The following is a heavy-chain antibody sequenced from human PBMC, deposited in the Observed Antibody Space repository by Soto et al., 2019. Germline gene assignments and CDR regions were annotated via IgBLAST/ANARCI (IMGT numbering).Heavy chain of an antibody. CDR1: ADTFNSYS. J-gene: IGHJ5*02. Sequence: QVQLVQSGAELKKPGSSVKVSCKASADTFNSYSLSWLRQAPGQRPEWMGGITPVFGTADYAQSFEDRLTITADDSTSTFYMELSSLRSDDTAVYYCARGLVGTTVTNWFDPWGQGALVTVSS. CDR2: ITPVFGTA. CDR3: ARGLVGTTVTNWFDP. D-gene: IGHD4-17*01. V-gene: IGHV1-69*01.